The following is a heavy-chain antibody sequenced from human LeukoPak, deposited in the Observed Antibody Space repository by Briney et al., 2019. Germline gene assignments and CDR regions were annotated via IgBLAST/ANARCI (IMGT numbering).Heavy chain of an antibody. V-gene: IGHV1-2*06. D-gene: IGHD3-22*01. J-gene: IGHJ6*03. CDR3: ARVSYYDSSGYVYYYYYMDV. CDR2: INXNSVTT. Sequence: ASVXXSCKASGYTFTGYDMHGVGQAPGQGREGMGRINXNSVTTNYAQNFHGSVTMTRHTSISTAYMELSRLRSHDTAVYYCARVSYYDSSGYVYYYYYMDVWGKGTTVTVSS. CDR1: GYTFTGYD.